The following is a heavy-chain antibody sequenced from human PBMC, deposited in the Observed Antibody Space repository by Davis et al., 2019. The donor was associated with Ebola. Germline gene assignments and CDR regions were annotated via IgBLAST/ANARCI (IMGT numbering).Heavy chain of an antibody. Sequence: GGSLRLSYAASGSTLKNHVMSWVRQAPGKGLEWVSVIYSGGSTYYADSVKGRFTISRDNSKNTLYLQMKSLRVEDTAVYYCASMLVLAWGQGTLVTVSS. CDR1: GSTLKNHV. J-gene: IGHJ4*02. CDR3: ASMLVLA. D-gene: IGHD2-15*01. CDR2: IYSGGST. V-gene: IGHV3-66*01.